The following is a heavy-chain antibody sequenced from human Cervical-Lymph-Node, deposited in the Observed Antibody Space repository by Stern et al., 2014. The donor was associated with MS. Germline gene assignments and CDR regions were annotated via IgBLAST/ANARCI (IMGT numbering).Heavy chain of an antibody. CDR3: ARGYYDILTGQGGYYGMDV. CDR2: IIPIFGTA. CDR1: GGTFSSYA. D-gene: IGHD3-9*01. V-gene: IGHV1-69*01. Sequence: QVQLVQSGAEVKKPGSSVKVSCKASGGTFSSYAISWVRQAPGQGLEWMGGIIPIFGTANYAQKFQGRVTITADESTSTAYMELSSLRSEDTAVYYCARGYYDILTGQGGYYGMDVLGQGTTVTVSS. J-gene: IGHJ6*02.